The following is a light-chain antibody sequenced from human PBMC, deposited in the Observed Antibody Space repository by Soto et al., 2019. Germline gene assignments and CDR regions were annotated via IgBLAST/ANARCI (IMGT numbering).Light chain of an antibody. Sequence: QSALTQPASVSGSPGQSITISCSGTSSDIGAYEYVSWYQQHPGKPPKLMIYNVNNRPSGVSYRFSGSKSGNTASLTISRLQTEDEADYYCLSHTTRRTWVLGPGTKVTVL. V-gene: IGLV2-14*03. CDR3: LSHTTRRTWV. CDR2: NVN. J-gene: IGLJ1*01. CDR1: SSDIGAYEY.